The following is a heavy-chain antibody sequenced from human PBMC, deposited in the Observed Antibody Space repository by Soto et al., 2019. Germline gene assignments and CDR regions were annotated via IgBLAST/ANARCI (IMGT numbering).Heavy chain of an antibody. D-gene: IGHD7-27*01. CDR1: GGSISNVNDC. Sequence: QVKLQESGPGLVKPSQTLSLTCIVSGGSISNVNDCWSWIRQRPDKGLEWIGHIYSGGSIYNNPSLTSRVTVSVDTSNNQFSLQLSSVSAADTGVYYCARGPSGDKVDYLGQGTLVPGSS. CDR3: ARGPSGDKVDY. J-gene: IGHJ4*02. CDR2: IYSGGSI. V-gene: IGHV4-30-4*01.